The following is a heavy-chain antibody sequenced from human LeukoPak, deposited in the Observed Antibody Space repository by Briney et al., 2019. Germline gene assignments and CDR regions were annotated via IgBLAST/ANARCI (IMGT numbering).Heavy chain of an antibody. CDR3: AKDVRGNGYYFDS. CDR1: GITISSSG. Sequence: GGSLRLSCAASGITISSSGMSWVRQIPGGGLFWVSAISGSDERFYADSVKGRFTISRDNAKNTLYLQMNSLRAEDTAVYYCAKDVRGNGYYFDSWGQGTLVTVSS. J-gene: IGHJ4*02. D-gene: IGHD3-10*02. V-gene: IGHV3-23*01. CDR2: ISGSDER.